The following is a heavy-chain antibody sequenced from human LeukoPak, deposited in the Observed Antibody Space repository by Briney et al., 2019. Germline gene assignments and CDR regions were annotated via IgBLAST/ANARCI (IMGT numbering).Heavy chain of an antibody. CDR1: GYSFTSYW. D-gene: IGHD3-22*01. V-gene: IGHV5-51*01. J-gene: IGHJ4*02. CDR3: ARLPYYYDSSGYYPAEYYFDY. CDR2: IYPGDSDT. Sequence: GESLKISCKGSGYSFTSYWIGWVRQMPGKGLEWMGIIYPGDSDTRYSPSFQGQVTISADKSISTAYLQWSSLKASDTAMYYCARLPYYYDSSGYYPAEYYFDYWGQGTLVTVSS.